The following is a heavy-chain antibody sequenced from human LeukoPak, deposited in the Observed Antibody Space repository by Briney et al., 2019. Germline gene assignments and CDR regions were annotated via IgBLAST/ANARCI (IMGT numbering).Heavy chain of an antibody. CDR3: ARDHGTLTWELLGAFDY. CDR1: GGTFSSYA. D-gene: IGHD1-26*01. CDR2: IIPILGIA. Sequence: ASVKVSCKASGGTFSSYAISWVRQAPGQGLEWMGRIIPILGIANYAQKFQGRVTITADKSTSTAYMELSSLRSEDTAVYYCARDHGTLTWELLGAFDYWGQGTLVTVSS. J-gene: IGHJ4*02. V-gene: IGHV1-69*04.